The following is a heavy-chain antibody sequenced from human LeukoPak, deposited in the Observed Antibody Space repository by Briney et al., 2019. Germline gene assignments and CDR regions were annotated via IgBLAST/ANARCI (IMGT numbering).Heavy chain of an antibody. D-gene: IGHD6-19*01. Sequence: GSLRLSCAASGSTFSSYWMSWVRQAPGKGLEWVANINQDGSEKSYVDSVKGRFTISRDNAKKSLYLEMNSLRADDTALYYCGTAAAGYYFDYWGQGTLVTVSS. CDR3: GTAAAGYYFDY. V-gene: IGHV3-7*05. CDR2: INQDGSEK. CDR1: GSTFSSYW. J-gene: IGHJ4*02.